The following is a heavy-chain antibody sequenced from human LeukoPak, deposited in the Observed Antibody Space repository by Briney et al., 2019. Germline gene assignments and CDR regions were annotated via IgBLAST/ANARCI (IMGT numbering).Heavy chain of an antibody. CDR2: VYSSGST. CDR3: ATSLSGSYYKRGYFQH. CDR1: GGPISSFY. D-gene: IGHD3-10*01. V-gene: IGHV4-4*07. J-gene: IGHJ1*01. Sequence: SETLSLTCTVSGGPISSFYGSWIRQSAGKGLEYIGRVYSSGSTNYNPSVEGRVTMSVDTSKNQFSLKLSSVTAADTAVYYCATSLSGSYYKRGYFQHWGQGTLVTVSS.